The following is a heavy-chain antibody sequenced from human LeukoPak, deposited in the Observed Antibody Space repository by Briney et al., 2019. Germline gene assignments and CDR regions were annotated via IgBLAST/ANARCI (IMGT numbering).Heavy chain of an antibody. CDR2: IQQNGGEK. V-gene: IGHV3-7*03. CDR3: AREPDI. CDR1: GFTFSTYW. J-gene: IGHJ3*02. Sequence: PGGSLRLSCAASGFTFSTYWMVWVRQAPGRGLEWVANIQQNGGEKNYMESVKGRFTISRDNSKNTLYLQMNSLRAEDKALYYCAREPDIWGQGTMVTVSS.